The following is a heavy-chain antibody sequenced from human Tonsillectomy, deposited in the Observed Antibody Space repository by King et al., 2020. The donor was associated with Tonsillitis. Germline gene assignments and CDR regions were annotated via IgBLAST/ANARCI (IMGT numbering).Heavy chain of an antibody. CDR1: GFTFSSYG. CDR3: AKGGGAPGPPNYYYYGMDV. D-gene: IGHD1-26*01. V-gene: IGHV3-30*18. CDR2: ISYDGSNK. J-gene: IGHJ6*02. Sequence: VQLVESGGGVVQPGRSLRLSCAASGFTFSSYGMHWVRQAPGKGLEWVAVISYDGSNKYYADSVKGRFTISRDNSKNTLYLQMNSLRAEDTAVYYCAKGGGAPGPPNYYYYGMDVWGQGTTVTVSS.